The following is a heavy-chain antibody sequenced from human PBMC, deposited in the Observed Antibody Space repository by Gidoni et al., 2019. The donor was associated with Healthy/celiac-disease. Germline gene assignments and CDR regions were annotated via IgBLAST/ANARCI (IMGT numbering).Heavy chain of an antibody. J-gene: IGHJ3*02. CDR2: ISSSSSYI. V-gene: IGHV3-21*01. D-gene: IGHD1-1*01. Sequence: EVQLVESGGGLGKPGGSLRLSCAASGFTFSSYSMNWVRQAPGKGLEWVSSISSSSSYIYYADSVKRRFTISRDNAKNSLYLQMNSLRAEDTAVYYCAREGPWVPLDDAFDIWGQGTMVTVSS. CDR3: AREGPWVPLDDAFDI. CDR1: GFTFSSYS.